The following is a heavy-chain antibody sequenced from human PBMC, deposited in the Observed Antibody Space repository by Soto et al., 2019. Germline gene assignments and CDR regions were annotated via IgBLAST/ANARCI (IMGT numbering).Heavy chain of an antibody. J-gene: IGHJ3*02. CDR3: ARVFDAFDI. Sequence: EVQLVESGGGLIQPGGSLRLSCAASGFIVSTNYMTWVRQAPGKGLECVSVIYNGGSTYYADSVKGRLTISRDNSKNTLYIQMNSLRAEDTAVYYCARVFDAFDIWGQGTMVTVSS. CDR2: IYNGGST. V-gene: IGHV3-53*01. CDR1: GFIVSTNY.